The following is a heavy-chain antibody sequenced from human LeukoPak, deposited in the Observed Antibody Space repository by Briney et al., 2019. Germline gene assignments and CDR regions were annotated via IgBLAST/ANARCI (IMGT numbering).Heavy chain of an antibody. CDR3: ARVGGLFGPQRQNSNRLFDY. J-gene: IGHJ4*02. CDR2: INHSGST. CDR1: GGSISGYY. Sequence: SETLSLTCAVYGGSISGYYWSWIRQPPGKGLEWIGEINHSGSTNYNPSLKSRVTISVDTSKNQFSLKLSSVTAADTAVYYCARVGGLFGPQRQNSNRLFDYWGQGTLVTVSS. D-gene: IGHD3-22*01. V-gene: IGHV4-34*01.